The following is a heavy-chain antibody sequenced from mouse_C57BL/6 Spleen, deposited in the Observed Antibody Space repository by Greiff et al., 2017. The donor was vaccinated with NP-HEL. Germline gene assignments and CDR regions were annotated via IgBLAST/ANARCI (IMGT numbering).Heavy chain of an antibody. CDR1: GYSFTGYY. V-gene: IGHV1-42*01. J-gene: IGHJ3*01. Sequence: VQLQQSGPELVKPGASVKISCKASGYSFTGYYMNWVKQSPEKSLEWIGEINPSTGGTTYNQKFKAKATLTVDKSSSTAYMQIKSLTSEDSAVYYCASGMDPPWFAYWGQGTLVTVSA. CDR2: INPSTGGT. D-gene: IGHD2-10*02. CDR3: ASGMDPPWFAY.